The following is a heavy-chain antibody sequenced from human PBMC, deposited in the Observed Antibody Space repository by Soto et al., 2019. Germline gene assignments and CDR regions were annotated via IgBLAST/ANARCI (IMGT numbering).Heavy chain of an antibody. V-gene: IGHV1-18*01. CDR2: INVYNGNT. J-gene: IGHJ4*02. CDR3: ARDTSRGEYDY. CDR1: GYTFTSYG. D-gene: IGHD3-10*01. Sequence: QVQLVQSGAEVKKPGASVKVSCKASGYTFTSYGISWVRQAPGQGLEWMGWINVYNGNTNYAQKLQGGVTMTPDTSTSTAYLDLRSLRSDDTAVYFCARDTSRGEYDYWGQGTLVTVSS.